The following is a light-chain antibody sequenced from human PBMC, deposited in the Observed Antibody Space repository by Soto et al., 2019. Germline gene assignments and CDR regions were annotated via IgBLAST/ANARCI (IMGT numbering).Light chain of an antibody. J-gene: IGLJ7*01. Sequence: QSALTQPASVSGSPGQSITISCTGTSGDIGNYNRVSWYQQHPGKAPKLIIYEVTDRPSGVSNRFSGSKSGNTASLTISGLQAEDEAEYYCSSYTNINTRACVFGTGTQLTVL. V-gene: IGLV2-14*01. CDR1: SGDIGNYNR. CDR3: SSYTNINTRACV. CDR2: EVT.